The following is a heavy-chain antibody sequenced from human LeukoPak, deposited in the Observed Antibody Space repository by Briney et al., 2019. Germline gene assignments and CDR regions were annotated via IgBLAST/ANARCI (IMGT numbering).Heavy chain of an antibody. D-gene: IGHD3-3*01. CDR3: ARLDTIFGVAKGFDY. CDR2: IYYSGST. J-gene: IGHJ4*02. Sequence: SETLSLTCTVSGGSISGYYWSWIRQPPGKGLEYIGYIYYSGSTNYSPSLKSRVTISVDTSNHQFSLKLSSVTAADTAVYYCARLDTIFGVAKGFDYWGQGTLVTASS. CDR1: GGSISGYY. V-gene: IGHV4-59*01.